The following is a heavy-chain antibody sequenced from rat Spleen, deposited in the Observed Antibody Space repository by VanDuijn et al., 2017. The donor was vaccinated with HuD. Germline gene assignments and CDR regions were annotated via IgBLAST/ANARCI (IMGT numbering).Heavy chain of an antibody. J-gene: IGHJ2*01. CDR1: GFTFNNYY. CDR3: ARLPGYTTVDY. CDR2: ISTSGGST. Sequence: EVQLVESGGGLVQPGRSLKLSCSASGFTFNNYYMTWVRQAPTKGLEWVASISTSGGSTYYRDSVKGRFTVSRDNAKSTLYLQMDSLRSEDTATYYCARLPGYTTVDYWGQGVMVTVSS. V-gene: IGHV5-25*01. D-gene: IGHD1-4*01.